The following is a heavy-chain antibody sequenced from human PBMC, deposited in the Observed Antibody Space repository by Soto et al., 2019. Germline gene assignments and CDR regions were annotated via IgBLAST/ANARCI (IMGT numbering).Heavy chain of an antibody. J-gene: IGHJ6*02. CDR1: GFTFSSYA. D-gene: IGHD6-19*01. CDR2: ISGSGGST. V-gene: IGHV3-23*01. CDR3: AKGRSGWYEHYYYGMDV. Sequence: GGSLRLSCAASGFTFSSYAMSWVRQAPGKGLEWVSAISGSGGSTYYADSVKGRFTISRDNSKNTLYLQMNSLRAEDTAVYYCAKGRSGWYEHYYYGMDVWGQGTTVTVSS.